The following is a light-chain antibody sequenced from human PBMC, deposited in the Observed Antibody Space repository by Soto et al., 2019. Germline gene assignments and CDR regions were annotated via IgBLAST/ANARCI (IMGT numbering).Light chain of an antibody. V-gene: IGKV3-11*01. Sequence: VLTQSPDTLSLSPGERATLSCRASQDVGKFLVWYHQKPGLSPNLVIYEASKRATDIPDRFSGSGSGTAFTLTINRLEPEDVGFYYCQQRNSWPLTFGGGTKVELK. CDR3: QQRNSWPLT. J-gene: IGKJ4*01. CDR2: EAS. CDR1: QDVGKF.